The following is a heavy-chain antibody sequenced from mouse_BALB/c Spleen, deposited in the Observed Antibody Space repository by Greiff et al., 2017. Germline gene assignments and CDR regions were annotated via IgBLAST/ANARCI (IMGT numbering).Heavy chain of an antibody. CDR2: IDPSDSYT. Sequence: VQLQQPGAELVKPGASVKMSCKASGYTFTSYWMHWVKQRPGQGLEWIGVIDPSDSYTSYNQKFKGKATLTVDTSSSTAYMQLSSLTSEDSAVYYCTRWAYYRYDGYAMDYWGQGTSVTVSS. J-gene: IGHJ4*01. V-gene: IGHV1S127*01. CDR3: TRWAYYRYDGYAMDY. D-gene: IGHD2-14*01. CDR1: GYTFTSYW.